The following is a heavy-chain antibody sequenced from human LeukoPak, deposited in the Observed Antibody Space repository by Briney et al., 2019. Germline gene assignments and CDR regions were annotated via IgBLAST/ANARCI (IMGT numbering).Heavy chain of an antibody. CDR3: ARVFSWFDP. CDR1: GFTFSSYE. Sequence: GGSLRLSCAASGFTFSSYEMNWVRQAPGKGLEWVSYISSSGSTIYYADSVKGRFTISRDNAKNSLYLQMNSLRAEDTAVYYCARVFSWFDPWGQGALVTVSP. CDR2: ISSSGSTI. J-gene: IGHJ5*02. V-gene: IGHV3-48*03.